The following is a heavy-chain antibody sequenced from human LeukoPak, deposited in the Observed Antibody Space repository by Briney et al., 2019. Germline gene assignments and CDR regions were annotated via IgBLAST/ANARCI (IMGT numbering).Heavy chain of an antibody. J-gene: IGHJ6*03. D-gene: IGHD2-2*01. CDR2: IRYDGSNK. Sequence: GGSLRLSCAASGFTFSSYGMHWVRQAPGKGLEWVAFIRYDGSNKYYADSVKGRFTISRDNSKNTLYLQMNSLRAEDTAVYYCASSPVPAATDYYYYYMDVWGKGTRSPSP. CDR1: GFTFSSYG. V-gene: IGHV3-30*02. CDR3: ASSPVPAATDYYYYYMDV.